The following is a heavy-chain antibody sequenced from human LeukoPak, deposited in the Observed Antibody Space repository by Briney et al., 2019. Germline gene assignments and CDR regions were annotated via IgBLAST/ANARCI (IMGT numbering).Heavy chain of an antibody. J-gene: IGHJ4*02. V-gene: IGHV4-59*01. CDR1: GGSISSSY. CDR2: IYYSGST. CDR3: ARVTGYVMEDYFDY. Sequence: PSETLSLTCTFSGGSISSSYWSWIRQPPGKGLEWIGYIYYSGSTNYNPSLKSRVTISVDTSKNQFSLRLSSVTAADTAVYYCARVTGYVMEDYFDYWGQGTLVTVSS. D-gene: IGHD6-13*01.